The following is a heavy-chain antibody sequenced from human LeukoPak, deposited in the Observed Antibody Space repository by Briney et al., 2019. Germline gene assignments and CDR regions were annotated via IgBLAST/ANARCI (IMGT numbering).Heavy chain of an antibody. D-gene: IGHD6-19*01. J-gene: IGHJ4*02. V-gene: IGHV3-13*01. CDR1: GFTLRTFD. Sequence: GGSLRLSCAASGFTLRTFDMHWVRQVPGKGLEYVSHIGPADDTHYSDSVRGRFTISRDNAKNSLYLQMNSLRAEDTAVYYCARVGYSSGWSQGYWGQGTLVTVSS. CDR2: IGPADDT. CDR3: ARVGYSSGWSQGY.